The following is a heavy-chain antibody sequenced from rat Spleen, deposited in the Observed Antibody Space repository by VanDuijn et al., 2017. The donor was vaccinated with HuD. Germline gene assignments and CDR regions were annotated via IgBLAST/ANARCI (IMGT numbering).Heavy chain of an antibody. V-gene: IGHV5-7*01. CDR2: IIYDGSAA. J-gene: IGHJ4*01. CDR3: ARHNSGYGVMDA. Sequence: EVQLVESDGGLVQPGRSLKLSCAASGFTFSDYYMAWVRQAPTKGLEWVATIIYDGSAAYYRDSVKGRFTISRDNAKSTLYLQMDSLRSEDTATYYCARHNSGYGVMDAWGQGASVTVSS. CDR1: GFTFSDYY. D-gene: IGHD4-3*01.